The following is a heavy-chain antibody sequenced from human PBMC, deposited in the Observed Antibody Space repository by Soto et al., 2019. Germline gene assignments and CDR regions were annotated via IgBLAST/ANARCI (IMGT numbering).Heavy chain of an antibody. J-gene: IGHJ4*02. D-gene: IGHD3-22*01. V-gene: IGHV3-53*04. CDR1: GFTVSSNY. Sequence: GGSLRLSCAASGFTVSSNYMSWVRQAPGKGLEWVSVIYSGGSTYYADSVKGRSTISRHNSKNTLYLQMNSLRAEDTAVYYCSSQYYYDSSGYRDYWGQGTLVTVSS. CDR2: IYSGGST. CDR3: SSQYYYDSSGYRDY.